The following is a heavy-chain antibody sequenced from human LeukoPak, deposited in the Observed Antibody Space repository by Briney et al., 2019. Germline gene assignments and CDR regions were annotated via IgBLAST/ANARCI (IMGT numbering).Heavy chain of an antibody. CDR2: ISSSSSYI. Sequence: PGGSLRLSCAASGFTFSSYSMNWARQAPGKGLEWVSSISSSSSYIYYADSVKGRFTISRDNAKNSLYLQMNSLRAEDTAVYYCARGRVAAAGRWFDPWGQGTLVTVSS. J-gene: IGHJ5*02. CDR1: GFTFSSYS. CDR3: ARGRVAAAGRWFDP. D-gene: IGHD6-13*01. V-gene: IGHV3-21*01.